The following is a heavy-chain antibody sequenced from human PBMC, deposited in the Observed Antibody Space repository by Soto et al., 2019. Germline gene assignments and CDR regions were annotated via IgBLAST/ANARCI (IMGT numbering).Heavy chain of an antibody. CDR2: IYYSGST. CDR1: GFSISSYY. J-gene: IGHJ5*02. CDR3: ARSLYSGSYTNWFDT. V-gene: IGHV4-59*01. Sequence: PXETLSLTCTVSGFSISSYYWSWIRQPPGKGLEYIGYIYYSGSTNYNPSLKSRVTISVDTSKKQFSLKLSSVTAADTAVYYCARSLYSGSYTNWFDTWGQGTLVTVS. D-gene: IGHD1-26*01.